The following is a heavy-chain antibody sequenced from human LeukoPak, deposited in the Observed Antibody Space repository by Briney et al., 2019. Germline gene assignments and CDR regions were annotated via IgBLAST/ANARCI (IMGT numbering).Heavy chain of an antibody. V-gene: IGHV1-24*01. J-gene: IGHJ4*02. CDR2: FDPEDGET. Sequence: GASVKVSCKASGYTLTELSMHWVRQAPGKGLEWMGGFDPEDGETIYAQKFQGRVTMTEDTSTDTAYMELSSLRSEDTAVYYCATVRAYNWNYAAGETFDYWGQGTLVTVSS. D-gene: IGHD1-7*01. CDR1: GYTLTELS. CDR3: ATVRAYNWNYAAGETFDY.